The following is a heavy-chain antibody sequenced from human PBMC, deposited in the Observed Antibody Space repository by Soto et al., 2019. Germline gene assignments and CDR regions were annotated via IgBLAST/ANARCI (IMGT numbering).Heavy chain of an antibody. Sequence: EVQLVESGGGLVQPGGSLRLSCAASGFSFSNHYMDWVRQAPGKGLEWVGRVRNKANSYTSEYAASVKGRFTISRDDSKNSLYLQMNSLKTEDTAVYYFTSSWGDYRDFDYWGQGPVVTVSS. J-gene: IGHJ4*02. V-gene: IGHV3-72*01. CDR3: TSSWGDYRDFDY. D-gene: IGHD4-17*01. CDR1: GFSFSNHY. CDR2: VRNKANSYTS.